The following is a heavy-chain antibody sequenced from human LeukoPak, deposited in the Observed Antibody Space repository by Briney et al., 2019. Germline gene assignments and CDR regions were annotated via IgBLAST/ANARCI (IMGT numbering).Heavy chain of an antibody. CDR2: INSDGSST. CDR1: GFTFSSYS. V-gene: IGHV3-74*01. CDR3: ARDRGVDTAMVNWFDP. J-gene: IGHJ5*02. D-gene: IGHD5-18*01. Sequence: GGSLRLSCAASGFTFSSYSMNWVRQAPGKGLVWVSRINSDGSSTSYADSVKGRFTISRDNAKNTLYLQMNSLRAEDTALYYCARDRGVDTAMVNWFDPWGQGTLVTVSS.